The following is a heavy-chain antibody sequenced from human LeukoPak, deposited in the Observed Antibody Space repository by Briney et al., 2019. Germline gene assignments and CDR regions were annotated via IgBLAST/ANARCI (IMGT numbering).Heavy chain of an antibody. J-gene: IGHJ4*02. CDR2: INPNSGGT. CDR3: AREPTVITGYFDY. CDR1: RYTFTGYY. D-gene: IGHD4-17*01. V-gene: IGHV1-2*02. Sequence: ASVKVSCKASRYTFTGYYMHWVRQAPGQGLEWMGWINPNSGGTNYAQKFQGRVTMTRDTSISTAYMELSRLRSDDTAVYYCAREPTVITGYFDYWGQGTLVTVSS.